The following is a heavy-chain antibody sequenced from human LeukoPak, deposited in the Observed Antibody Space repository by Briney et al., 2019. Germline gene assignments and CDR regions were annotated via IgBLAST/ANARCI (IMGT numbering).Heavy chain of an antibody. CDR3: AGQIAAVDY. CDR2: ISTSGTTI. V-gene: IGHV3-48*03. Sequence: GGSLRLSCAASGFTFNSYEMSWVRQAPGKGLEWVSYISTSGTTIYYADSVKGRFTISRDNAKNSLYLQMNSLRAEDTAVYYCAGQIAAVDYWGQGTLVTVSS. CDR1: GFTFNSYE. D-gene: IGHD6-13*01. J-gene: IGHJ4*02.